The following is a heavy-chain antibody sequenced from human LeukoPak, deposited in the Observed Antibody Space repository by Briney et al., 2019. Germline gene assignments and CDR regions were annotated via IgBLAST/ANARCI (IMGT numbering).Heavy chain of an antibody. V-gene: IGHV1-18*01. CDR1: GYTFTNYG. J-gene: IGHJ4*02. D-gene: IGHD1-26*01. Sequence: ASVKVSCKASGYTFTNYGISWVRQAPGQGLEWMGWISPYNGNTNYAQQLQGRVTMTTDTSTSTAYMELRSLRSDDTAVYYCARASGSYRTDYWGQGTLVTVSS. CDR2: ISPYNGNT. CDR3: ARASGSYRTDY.